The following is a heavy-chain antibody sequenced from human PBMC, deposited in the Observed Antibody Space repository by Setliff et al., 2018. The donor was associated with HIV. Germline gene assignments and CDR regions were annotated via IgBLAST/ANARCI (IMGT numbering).Heavy chain of an antibody. V-gene: IGHV4-59*11. CDR1: GGSIRSHY. D-gene: IGHD2-21*01. CDR3: ARDFEASYCGGDCYSGWFDS. CDR2: IHYRGST. J-gene: IGHJ5*01. Sequence: PSETLSLTCTVSGGSIRSHYWNWIRQSPGKGLEWIGYIHYRGSTNYNPSLKSRGIISVDMSKNQFSLKLTSVTAADTAVYYCARDFEASYCGGDCYSGWFDSWGQGILVTVSS.